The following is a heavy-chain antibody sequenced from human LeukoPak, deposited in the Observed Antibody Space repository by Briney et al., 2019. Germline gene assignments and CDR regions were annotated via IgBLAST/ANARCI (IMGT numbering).Heavy chain of an antibody. V-gene: IGHV3-53*01. Sequence: GGSLRLSCAASGFSVSSRYMNWVRQAPGEGLEWVSTIYSEGNAYHADSVKGRFTIFRDNSKNTVDLQMNSLRVEDTAIYYCARGTFDGDGFDNWGQGTLVTVSS. J-gene: IGHJ4*02. CDR2: IYSEGNA. CDR3: ARGTFDGDGFDN. CDR1: GFSVSSRY. D-gene: IGHD4-17*01.